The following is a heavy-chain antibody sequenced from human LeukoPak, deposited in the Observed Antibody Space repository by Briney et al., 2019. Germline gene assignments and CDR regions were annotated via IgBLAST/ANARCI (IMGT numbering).Heavy chain of an antibody. Sequence: GGSLRLSCAASGFTFSNAWMSWVRQAPGKGLEWVGRIKSKTDGGTTDYAAPVKGRFTISRDDSKNTLYLQMSSLKTEDTAVYYCTTDCDGGYAAYSRSAMDIWGQGTTVTVSS. CDR3: TTDCDGGYAAYSRSAMDI. V-gene: IGHV3-15*01. J-gene: IGHJ6*02. D-gene: IGHD1-26*01. CDR2: IKSKTDGGTT. CDR1: GFTFSNAW.